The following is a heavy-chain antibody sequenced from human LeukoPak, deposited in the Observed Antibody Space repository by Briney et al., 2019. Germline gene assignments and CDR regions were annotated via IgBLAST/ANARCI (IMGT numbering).Heavy chain of an antibody. V-gene: IGHV3-74*01. CDR2: IKSDGST. Sequence: GGSLRLSCVASGFTLSSYWMHWVRQAPGKGLVWVSRIKSDGSTNYADSVKGRFTISRDNAKNTVSLQMNSLRAEDTGVYFCARAPSEIGGYYPEYFRHWGQGTLVTVSS. D-gene: IGHD3-22*01. CDR3: ARAPSEIGGYYPEYFRH. J-gene: IGHJ1*01. CDR1: GFTLSSYW.